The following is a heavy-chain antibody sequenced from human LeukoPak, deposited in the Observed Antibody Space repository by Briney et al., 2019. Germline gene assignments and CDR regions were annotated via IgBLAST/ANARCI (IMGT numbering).Heavy chain of an antibody. J-gene: IGHJ6*03. V-gene: IGHV4-38-2*02. D-gene: IGHD1-14*01. Sequence: SETLSLTCTVSGGSISSYYWGWIRQPPGKGLEWIGSIYHSGSTYYNPSLKSRVTISVDTSKNQFSLKLSSVTAADTAVYYCASSPTAGYYYYMDVWGKGTTVTVSS. CDR2: IYHSGST. CDR1: GGSISSYY. CDR3: ASSPTAGYYYYMDV.